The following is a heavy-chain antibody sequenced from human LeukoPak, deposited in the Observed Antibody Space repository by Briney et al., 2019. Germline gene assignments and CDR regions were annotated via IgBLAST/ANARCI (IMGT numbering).Heavy chain of an antibody. D-gene: IGHD1-26*01. V-gene: IGHV3-7*01. CDR3: ARVGATGYYYYYMDV. J-gene: IGHJ6*03. CDR1: GFTFSSYW. Sequence: QPGGSLRLSCAASGFTFSSYWMSWVRQAPGKGLEWVANIKQDGSEKYYVDSVKGRFTISRDNAKNSLYLQMNSLRAEDTAVYYCARVGATGYYYYYMDVWGKGTTVTISS. CDR2: IKQDGSEK.